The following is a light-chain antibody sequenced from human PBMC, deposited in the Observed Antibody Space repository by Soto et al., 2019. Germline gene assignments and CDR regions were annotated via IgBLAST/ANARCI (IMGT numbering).Light chain of an antibody. CDR1: QSVSSAY. Sequence: EIVLTQSPGTLSLSPGERATLSCRASQSVSSAYLAWYQQKAGQAPRLLIYGTSTRATGIPARFSGSGSETEFTLTISSLQSEDFAVYYCQQYNYWPETFGQGTKVEIK. J-gene: IGKJ1*01. CDR2: GTS. V-gene: IGKV3-15*01. CDR3: QQYNYWPET.